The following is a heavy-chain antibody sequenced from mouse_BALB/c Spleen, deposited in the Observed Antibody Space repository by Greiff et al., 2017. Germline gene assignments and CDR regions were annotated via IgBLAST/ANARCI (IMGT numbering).Heavy chain of an antibody. Sequence: VQLQQSGAELVKPGASVKLSCTASGFNIKDYYMHWVKQRPEQGLEWIGWIDPENGNTIYDPKFQGKASITADTSSNTAYLQLSSLTSEDTAVYYCARIYYGYDEGDWGQGTTLTVSS. CDR3: ARIYYGYDEGD. D-gene: IGHD2-2*01. J-gene: IGHJ2*01. CDR1: GFNIKDYY. CDR2: IDPENGNT. V-gene: IGHV14-1*02.